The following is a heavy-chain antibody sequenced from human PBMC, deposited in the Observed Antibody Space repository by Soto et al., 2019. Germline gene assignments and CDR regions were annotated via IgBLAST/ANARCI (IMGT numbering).Heavy chain of an antibody. CDR3: ARRSGDYYWYFDL. D-gene: IGHD4-17*01. CDR1: GGSISSSSYY. CDR2: IYYSGST. Sequence: SETLSLTCTVSGGSISSSSYYWGWIRQPPGKGLEWIGSIYYSGSTYYNPSLKSRVTISVDTSKNQFSLKLSSVTAADTAVYYCARRSGDYYWYFDLWGRGTLVTVSS. J-gene: IGHJ2*01. V-gene: IGHV4-39*01.